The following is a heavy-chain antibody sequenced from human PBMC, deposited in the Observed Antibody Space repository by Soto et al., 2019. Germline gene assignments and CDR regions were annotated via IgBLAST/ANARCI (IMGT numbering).Heavy chain of an antibody. Sequence: QVQLVQSGGEVKRPGASVRVSCKASGYTFNIYGISWVRQAPGQGLEWMGWISAYNGHTDYAQKFQGRVTMTTDTSTKTISMELRGPRSDDTAVYYCARGRTWGARDFDYWGQGTLITVSS. CDR2: ISAYNGHT. CDR3: ARGRTWGARDFDY. V-gene: IGHV1-18*01. CDR1: GYTFNIYG. D-gene: IGHD3-16*01. J-gene: IGHJ4*02.